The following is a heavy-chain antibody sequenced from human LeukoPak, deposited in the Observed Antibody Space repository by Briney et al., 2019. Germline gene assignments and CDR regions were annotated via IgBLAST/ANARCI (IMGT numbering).Heavy chain of an antibody. CDR2: IWYDGSNK. D-gene: IGHD3-22*01. Sequence: GGSLRLSCAASGFTFSSYGMHWVRQAPGKGLEWVAVIWYDGSNKYYADSVKGRFTISRDNSKNTLYLQMNSPRAEDTAVYYCAKVAAGGTMIVVVKMPDYFDYWGQGTLVTVSS. CDR1: GFTFSSYG. CDR3: AKVAAGGTMIVVVKMPDYFDY. V-gene: IGHV3-33*06. J-gene: IGHJ4*02.